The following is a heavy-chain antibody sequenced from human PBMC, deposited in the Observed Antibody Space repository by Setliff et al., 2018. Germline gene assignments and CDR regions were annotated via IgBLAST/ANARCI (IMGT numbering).Heavy chain of an antibody. Sequence: SETLSLTCTVSGGSLSSGPHYWTWVRQPAGKGLEWIGHTDSSGTTNYSPSLRSRVTISSDTSKNQFSLQLTSVTATDTAVYYCARGKIFYVGDSHYFDIWGQGALVTVSS. CDR2: TDSSGTT. CDR1: GGSLSSGPHY. V-gene: IGHV4-61*09. J-gene: IGHJ4*02. CDR3: ARGKIFYVGDSHYFDI. D-gene: IGHD4-17*01.